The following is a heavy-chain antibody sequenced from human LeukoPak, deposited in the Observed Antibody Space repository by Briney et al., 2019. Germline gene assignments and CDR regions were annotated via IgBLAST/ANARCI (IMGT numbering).Heavy chain of an antibody. Sequence: GGSLRLSCAASGFTFSRYSMNWVRQAPGKGLEWVSYISSSSSYIYYADSVKGRFTISRDNAKNSLYLQMNSLRAEDTAVYYCARDLDYGDYAFDYWGQGTLVTVSS. V-gene: IGHV3-21*01. CDR3: ARDLDYGDYAFDY. CDR1: GFTFSRYS. D-gene: IGHD4-17*01. J-gene: IGHJ4*02. CDR2: ISSSSSYI.